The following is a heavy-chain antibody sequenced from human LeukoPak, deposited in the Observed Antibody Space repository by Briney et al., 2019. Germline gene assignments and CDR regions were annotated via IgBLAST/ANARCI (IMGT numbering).Heavy chain of an antibody. V-gene: IGHV1-18*01. CDR1: GYTFTSYG. D-gene: IGHD5-24*01. J-gene: IGHJ4*02. CDR2: ISAYNGNT. Sequence: ASVKASCKASGYTFTSYGISWVGQAPGQGLEWMGWISAYNGNTNYAQKLQGRVTMTTDTSTSTAYMELRSLRSDDTAVYYCASCAQRRDGYSPLDYWGQGTLVTVSS. CDR3: ASCAQRRDGYSPLDY.